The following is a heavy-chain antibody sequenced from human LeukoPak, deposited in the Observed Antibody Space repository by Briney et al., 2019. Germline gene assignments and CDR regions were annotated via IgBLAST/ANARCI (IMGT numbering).Heavy chain of an antibody. Sequence: SVKVSCKASGGTFSSYAISWVRQAPGQGLEWMGRIIPIFGITNYAQKFQGRVTITADKSTSTAYMELSSLRSEDTAVYYCARGGGDGYNYRSDYWGQGTLVTVSS. CDR1: GGTFSSYA. J-gene: IGHJ4*02. CDR3: ARGGGDGYNYRSDY. V-gene: IGHV1-69*04. D-gene: IGHD5-24*01. CDR2: IIPIFGIT.